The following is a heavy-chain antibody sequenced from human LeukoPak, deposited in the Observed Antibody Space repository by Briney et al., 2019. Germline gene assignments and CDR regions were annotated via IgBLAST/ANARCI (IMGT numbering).Heavy chain of an antibody. D-gene: IGHD6-13*01. J-gene: IGHJ5*02. CDR3: ARPRGAAAGTFGFDP. CDR2: ISGSGGST. V-gene: IGHV3-23*01. CDR1: GFTFSSYA. Sequence: GGSLRLSCAASGFTFSSYAMSWVRQAPGKGLEWVSAISGSGGSTDYADSVKGRFTISRDNSKNTLYLQMNSLRAEDTAVYYCARPRGAAAGTFGFDPWGQGTLVTVSS.